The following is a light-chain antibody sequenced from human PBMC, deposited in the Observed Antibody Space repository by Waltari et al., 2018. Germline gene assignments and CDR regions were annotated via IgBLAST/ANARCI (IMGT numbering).Light chain of an antibody. CDR2: EVT. CDR3: SSYAASSACV. V-gene: IGLV2-14*01. Sequence: QSALTQPAAVFGSLGQSIRISCSGTCNDVGGYYYVCWFQQCPGKAPKLIIYEVTNRPSGISKRFSGSKSGDTASLTISGLQADDEADYYCSSYAASSACVFGGGTKLTVL. CDR1: CNDVGGYYY. J-gene: IGLJ3*02.